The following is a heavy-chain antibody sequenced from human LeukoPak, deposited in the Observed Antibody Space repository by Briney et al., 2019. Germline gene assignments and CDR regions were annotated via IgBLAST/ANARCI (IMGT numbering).Heavy chain of an antibody. CDR3: ARVSPKDAFDI. CDR1: GFTFDDYA. CDR2: ISWNSGSI. Sequence: GGSLRLSCAASGFTFDDYAMHWVRQAPGKGLEWDSGISWNSGSIGYADSVKGRFTISRDNAKNSLYLQMNSLRAEDTAVYYCARVSPKDAFDIWGQGTMVTVSS. J-gene: IGHJ3*02. V-gene: IGHV3-9*01.